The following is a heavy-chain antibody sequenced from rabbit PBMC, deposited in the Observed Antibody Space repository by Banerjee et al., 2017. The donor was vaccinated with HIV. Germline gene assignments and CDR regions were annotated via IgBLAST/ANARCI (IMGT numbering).Heavy chain of an antibody. J-gene: IGHJ3*01. CDR1: GIDFSSYG. CDR2: LYPIYGAT. Sequence: QEQLVESGGGLVTLGGSLKLSCKASGIDFSSYGISWVRQAPGKGLEWIAFLYPIYGATDYASWVNGRFTVSLDNAQNTVFLQMTSLTAADTATYFCARGLVAGVLDLWGQGTVTVS. D-gene: IGHD3-3*01. V-gene: IGHV1S47*01. CDR3: ARGLVAGVLDL.